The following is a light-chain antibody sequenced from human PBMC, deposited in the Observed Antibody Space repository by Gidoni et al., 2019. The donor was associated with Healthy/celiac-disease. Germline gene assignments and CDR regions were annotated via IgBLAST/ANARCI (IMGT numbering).Light chain of an antibody. V-gene: IGKV1-39*01. CDR3: QQSYSTPHT. CDR1: QSISSY. CDR2: AAS. J-gene: IGKJ2*01. Sequence: DIQMTQSPSSLSASVGDRVTITCRASQSISSYLNWYQLKPGKAPKLLIYAASSLQSGVPSRFSGSGSGTDFTLTISSLQPEDFATYYCQQSYSTPHTFXQXTKLEIK.